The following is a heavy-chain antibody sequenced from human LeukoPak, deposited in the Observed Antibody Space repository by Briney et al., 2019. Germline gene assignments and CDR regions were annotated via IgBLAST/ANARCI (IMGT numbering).Heavy chain of an antibody. CDR3: ARGHVSMGRLLDS. J-gene: IGHJ5*02. CDR2: IWYDGSNK. D-gene: IGHD2/OR15-2a*01. Sequence: SLRLSCAASEFTFSNYGMHWVRQAPGKGLEWVAVIWYDGSNKYYADSVKGRFTISRDNARNSLSVQMNSLRDDDTAVYYCARGHVSMGRLLDSWGQGTLVTVSS. V-gene: IGHV3-33*01. CDR1: EFTFSNYG.